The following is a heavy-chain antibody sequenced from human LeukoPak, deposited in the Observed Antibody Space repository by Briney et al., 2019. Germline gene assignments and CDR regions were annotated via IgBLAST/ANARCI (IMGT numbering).Heavy chain of an antibody. Sequence: GGSLRLSCAASGFTFSSYAMSWVRQAPGKGLEWVSAISGSGGSTYYADSVKGRFTISRDNSKNSLYLQMNSLRDEDKAVYYCASSGSYRFDYWGQGTLVTVSS. V-gene: IGHV3-23*01. J-gene: IGHJ4*02. CDR2: ISGSGGST. D-gene: IGHD1-26*01. CDR1: GFTFSSYA. CDR3: ASSGSYRFDY.